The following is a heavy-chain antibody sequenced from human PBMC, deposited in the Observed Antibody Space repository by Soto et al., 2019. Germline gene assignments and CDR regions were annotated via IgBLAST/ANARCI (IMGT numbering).Heavy chain of an antibody. V-gene: IGHV4-39*01. CDR2: ILYSGST. Sequence: QLQLQESGPGLVKPSETLSLTCIVSGGSITRNNHYWSWIRPSPGKGLEWIGSILYSGSTNYNPSLKIRVPLSVETSTHQFSLKMSSVTAADTALYYCGRLGSSGWYQGSYFDYWGQGTLVTVSS. J-gene: IGHJ4*02. D-gene: IGHD6-19*01. CDR3: GRLGSSGWYQGSYFDY. CDR1: GGSITRNNHY.